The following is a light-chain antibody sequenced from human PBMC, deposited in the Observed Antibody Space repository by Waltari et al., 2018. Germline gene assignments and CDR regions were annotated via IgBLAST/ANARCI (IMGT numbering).Light chain of an antibody. CDR1: PRISRY. J-gene: IGKJ1*01. V-gene: IGKV3-20*01. CDR2: GSS. Sequence: IMLTQSPGTLSLSPGERATLSCRASPRISRYLAWYQQKPGQAPRLLIYGSSTRATGIPDRFSGSGSGTDFSLTISGLEPEDSAVYYCQHHFRLPATFGQGTKVEIK. CDR3: QHHFRLPAT.